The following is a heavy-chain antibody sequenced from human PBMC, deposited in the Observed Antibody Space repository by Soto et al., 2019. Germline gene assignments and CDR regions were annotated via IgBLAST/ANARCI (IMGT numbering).Heavy chain of an antibody. CDR2: ISSSSSTI. J-gene: IGHJ6*03. CDR3: ARDYPTDYGDYVLEGPLYYMDV. D-gene: IGHD4-17*01. CDR1: GFTFSSYS. Sequence: GGSLRLSCAASGFTFSSYSMNWVRQAPGKGLEWVSYISSSSSTIYYADSVKGRFTISRDNAKNSLYLQMNSLRAEDTAVYYCARDYPTDYGDYVLEGPLYYMDVWGKGTTVTVSS. V-gene: IGHV3-48*01.